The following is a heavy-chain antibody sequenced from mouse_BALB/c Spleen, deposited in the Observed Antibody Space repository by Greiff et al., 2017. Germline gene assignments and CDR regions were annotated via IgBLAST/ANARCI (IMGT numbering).Heavy chain of an antibody. CDR1: GFTFSSYA. CDR2: ISSGGST. D-gene: IGHD2-10*02. Sequence: EVHLVESGGGLVKPGGSLKLSCAASGFTFSSYAMSWVRQTPEKRLEWVASISSGGSTYYPDSVKGRFTISRDNARNILYLQMSSLRSEDTAMYYCARKGYGNYVAWFAYWGQGTLVTVSA. J-gene: IGHJ3*01. V-gene: IGHV5-6-5*01. CDR3: ARKGYGNYVAWFAY.